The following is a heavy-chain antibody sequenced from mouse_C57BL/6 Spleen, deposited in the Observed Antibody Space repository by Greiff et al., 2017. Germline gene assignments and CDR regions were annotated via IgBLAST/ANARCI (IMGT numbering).Heavy chain of an antibody. Sequence: EVMLVESGEGLVKPGGSLKLSCAASGFTFSSYAMSWVRQTPEKRLEWVAYISSGGDYIYYADTVKGRFTIFRDNARNTLYLQMSSLKSEDTAMYYCTRGDCCSLNYFDYWGQGTTLTVSS. J-gene: IGHJ2*01. V-gene: IGHV5-9-1*02. CDR2: ISSGGDYI. CDR3: TRGDCCSLNYFDY. CDR1: GFTFSSYA. D-gene: IGHD1-1*01.